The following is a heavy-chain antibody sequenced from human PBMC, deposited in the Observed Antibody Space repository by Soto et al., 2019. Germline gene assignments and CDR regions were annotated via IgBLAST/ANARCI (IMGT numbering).Heavy chain of an antibody. CDR3: ARSLSTIGGRPDS. CDR2: INPNGGDT. J-gene: IGHJ4*02. V-gene: IGHV1-2*02. CDR1: GYTFTGYY. D-gene: IGHD6-6*01. Sequence: ASVKVSCKASGYTFTGYYMHWVRQAPGQGLEWMGWINPNGGDTKYAQKFQGRVTMTRDTSTRTAYMEVSRLTSDDTAVYYCARSLSTIGGRPDSWGQGTLVTVSS.